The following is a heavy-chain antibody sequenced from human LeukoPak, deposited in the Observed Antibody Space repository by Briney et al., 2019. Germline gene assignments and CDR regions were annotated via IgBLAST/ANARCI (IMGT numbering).Heavy chain of an antibody. Sequence: SETLSLTCTVSGGSISSYYWSWIRQPPGKGLEWIGYIYYSGSTNYNPSLKSRATISVDTSKNQFSLKLSSVTAADTAVYYCARVGYSSSYAFDIWGQGTLVTVSS. CDR1: GGSISSYY. CDR2: IYYSGST. CDR3: ARVGYSSSYAFDI. D-gene: IGHD6-13*01. V-gene: IGHV4-59*01. J-gene: IGHJ4*02.